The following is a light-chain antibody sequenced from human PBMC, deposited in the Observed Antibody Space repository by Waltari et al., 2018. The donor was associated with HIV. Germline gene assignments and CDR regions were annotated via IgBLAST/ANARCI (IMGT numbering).Light chain of an antibody. Sequence: DIVLTQSPATLSLSPGETATLSCGPSQTVSTTYLAWYQQKPGLAPRLLIYDVSTRATGIPDRFSGSGSGTDFTLTISRLEPEDFAVYYCQQYGSAPTTFGPGTKVDIK. V-gene: IGKV3D-20*01. CDR2: DVS. CDR1: QTVSTTY. CDR3: QQYGSAPTT. J-gene: IGKJ3*01.